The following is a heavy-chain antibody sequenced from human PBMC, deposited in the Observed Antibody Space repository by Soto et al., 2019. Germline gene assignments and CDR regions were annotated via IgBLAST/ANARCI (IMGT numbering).Heavy chain of an antibody. CDR3: ARPGYPYYYYGMDV. CDR2: IYYSGST. CDR1: GGSISSSSYY. D-gene: IGHD2-15*01. J-gene: IGHJ6*02. V-gene: IGHV4-39*01. Sequence: PSETLSLTCTVSGGSISSSSYYWGWIRQPPGKGLGWIGSIYYSGSTYYNPSLKSRVTISVDTSKNQFSLKLSSVTAADTAVYYCARPGYPYYYYGMDVWGQGTTVTVSS.